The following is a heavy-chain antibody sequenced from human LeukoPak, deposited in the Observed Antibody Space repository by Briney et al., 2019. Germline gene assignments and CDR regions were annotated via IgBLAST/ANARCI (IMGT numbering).Heavy chain of an antibody. J-gene: IGHJ4*02. V-gene: IGHV1-18*01. D-gene: IGHD2-2*01. CDR3: ARDGTSTDDY. CDR1: GYTFTNYG. CDR2: ISAYNGNT. Sequence: ASVKVSCKASGYTFTNYGIIWVRQAPGQGLEWMGWISAYNGNTSYAQKLQGRVTMTTDTSTSTAYMELRNLRSDDTAVYYCARDGTSTDDYWGQGTLVTVSS.